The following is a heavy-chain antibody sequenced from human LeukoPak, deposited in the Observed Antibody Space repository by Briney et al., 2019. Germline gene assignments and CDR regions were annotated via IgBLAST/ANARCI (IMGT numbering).Heavy chain of an antibody. CDR2: ISGDGGST. CDR1: GFTFDDYA. CDR3: AKDMRRPGYYDSSGYSLAFDI. V-gene: IGHV3-43*02. Sequence: QPGGSLRLSCAASGFTFDDYAMHWVRRAPGKGLEWVSLISGDGGSTYYADSVKGRFTISRDNSKNSLYLQMNSLRTEDTALYYCAKDMRRPGYYDSSGYSLAFDIWGQGTMVTVSS. J-gene: IGHJ3*02. D-gene: IGHD3-22*01.